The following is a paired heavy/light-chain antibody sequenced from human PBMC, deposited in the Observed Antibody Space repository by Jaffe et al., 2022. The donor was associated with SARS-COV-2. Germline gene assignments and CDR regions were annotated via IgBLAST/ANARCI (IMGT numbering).Heavy chain of an antibody. Sequence: EVQLVESGGGWVQPGRSLRLSCAASGFTFDDFAMHWVRQVPGKGLEWVSGITWNSDSIDYADSVKGRFTISRDNAKNSLFLQMNSLRPEDTALYYCAGRYYHETSAYYYLGAFDVWGQGTMVTVSP. CDR2: ITWNSDSI. D-gene: IGHD3-22*01. J-gene: IGHJ3*01. CDR1: GFTFDDFA. V-gene: IGHV3-9*01. CDR3: AGRYYHETSAYYYLGAFDV.
Light chain of an antibody. CDR3: HSADNNSPYWV. V-gene: IGLV3-25*03. Sequence: SNELTQPPSVSVSPGQTARITCSGDALSKQYAYWYQQKAGQAPKLVIYKDSERPSGIPERFSGSSSGTTVTLTIFGVQPEDEADYHCHSADNNSPYWVFGGGTKLTVL. J-gene: IGLJ3*02. CDR1: ALSKQY. CDR2: KDS.